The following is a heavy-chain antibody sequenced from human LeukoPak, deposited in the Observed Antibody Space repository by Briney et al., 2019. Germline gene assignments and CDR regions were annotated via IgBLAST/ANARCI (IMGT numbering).Heavy chain of an antibody. CDR1: GYTFTGYY. V-gene: IGHV1-2*02. D-gene: IGHD3-22*01. CDR2: INPNTGGT. J-gene: IGHJ6*03. CDR3: ARARQHDSSGYYLYYYYYMDV. Sequence: ASVKVSCKASGYTFTGYYMHWVRQAPGQGLEWMGWINPNTGGTDYAQKFQGRVTMTRDTSISTAYMELSRLRSDDTAVYYCARARQHDSSGYYLYYYYYMDVWGKGTTVTVSS.